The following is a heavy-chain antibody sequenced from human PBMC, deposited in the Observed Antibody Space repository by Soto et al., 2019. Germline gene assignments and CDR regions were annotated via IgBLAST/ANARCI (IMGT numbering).Heavy chain of an antibody. CDR1: GFSLSTSGMC. Sequence: QSGPTLVNPTQTLTLTCTFSGFSLSTSGMCVSWIRQPPGKALEWLALIDWDDDKYYSTSLKTRLTISKDTSKNQVVLTMTNMDPVDTATYYCARISAAAGAYYYYGMDVWGQGTTVTVSS. J-gene: IGHJ6*02. CDR2: IDWDDDK. CDR3: ARISAAAGAYYYYGMDV. V-gene: IGHV2-70*01. D-gene: IGHD6-13*01.